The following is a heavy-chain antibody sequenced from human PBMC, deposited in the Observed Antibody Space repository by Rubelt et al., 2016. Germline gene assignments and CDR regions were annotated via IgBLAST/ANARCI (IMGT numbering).Heavy chain of an antibody. CDR3: ARSIRDGYKPFDY. J-gene: IGHJ4*02. D-gene: IGHD5-24*01. CDR1: GASFSDYY. CDR2: INHSGST. Sequence: QVQLQQWGAGLLKPSETLSLTCAVYGASFSDYYWSWIRQPPGKGLEWIGEINHSGSTNYNPSLKSRVTISVDTFKNQFALKLTAVTAADTAVYYCARSIRDGYKPFDYWGQGTLVTVSS. V-gene: IGHV4-34*01.